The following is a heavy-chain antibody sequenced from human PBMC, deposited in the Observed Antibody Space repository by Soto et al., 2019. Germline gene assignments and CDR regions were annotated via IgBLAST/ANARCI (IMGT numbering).Heavy chain of an antibody. Sequence: SETLSLTCTVSGGSVSSGSYYWSWIRQPPGKGLDWIGYIYYSGSTNYNPSLKSRVTISVDTSKNQFSLKLSSVTAADTAVYYCARDNMYYDSSGYRTYNWFDPWGQGTLVTVSS. J-gene: IGHJ5*02. CDR3: ARDNMYYDSSGYRTYNWFDP. CDR2: IYYSGST. V-gene: IGHV4-61*01. D-gene: IGHD3-22*01. CDR1: GGSVSSGSYY.